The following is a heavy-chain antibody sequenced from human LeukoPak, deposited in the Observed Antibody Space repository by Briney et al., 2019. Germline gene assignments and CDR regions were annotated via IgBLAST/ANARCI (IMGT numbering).Heavy chain of an antibody. V-gene: IGHV4-30-4*01. J-gene: IGHJ6*02. D-gene: IGHD2/OR15-2a*01. CDR3: AREGIRVNYYYYGMDV. Sequence: SQTLSLTCTVSGGSISCGDYYWSWIRQPPGKGLEWIGYIYYSGSTYYNPSLKSRVTISVDTSKNQFSLKLSSVTAADTAVYYCAREGIRVNYYYYGMDVWGQGTTVTVSS. CDR1: GGSISCGDYY. CDR2: IYYSGST.